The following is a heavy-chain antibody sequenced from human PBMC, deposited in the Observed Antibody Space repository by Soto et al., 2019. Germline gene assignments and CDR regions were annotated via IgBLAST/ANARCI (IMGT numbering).Heavy chain of an antibody. CDR3: ARDRCTTDKCYTHHFDV. CDR1: GXXXXXXX. D-gene: IGHD2-8*01. J-gene: IGHJ6*02. CDR2: ISVYTGNT. V-gene: IGHV1-18*01. Sequence: EVTKPGASVKVXXKSSGXXXXXXXVSWVRXXXXXXXXXXXXISVYTGNTKQAQKFQDRVTLTTEASTSTAYLELRNLRSDDTAVYYCARDRCTTDKCYTHHFDVWGQGTTVTVSS.